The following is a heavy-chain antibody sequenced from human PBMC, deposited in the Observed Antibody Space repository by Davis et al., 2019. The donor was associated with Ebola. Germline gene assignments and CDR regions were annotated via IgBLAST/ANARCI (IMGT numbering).Heavy chain of an antibody. CDR2: ISTTGDT. Sequence: PSETLSLTCTVAGGSISTHYCSWVRQAAGTRLEWIGRISTTGDTNHNPSLKTRLTMSVDTSRNQLSLRLTSVTAADSAVYFCTRAGSGGHHFWSPFYYYGMDVWGPGTRVSVS. D-gene: IGHD2-15*01. V-gene: IGHV4-4*07. J-gene: IGHJ6*02. CDR1: GGSISTHY. CDR3: TRAGSGGHHFWSPFYYYGMDV.